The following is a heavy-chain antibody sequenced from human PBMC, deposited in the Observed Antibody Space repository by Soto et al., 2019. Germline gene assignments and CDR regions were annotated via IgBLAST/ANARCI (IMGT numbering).Heavy chain of an antibody. Sequence: TLSLTCTVSGGSVSSHYSTWIRQSPGKGLEWIGFIFYSGTTSYNPSLKSRVTISVDRSKQQFSLRLTSVTAADTAVYYCARISTYNSFDFWGPGTLVTVSS. J-gene: IGHJ4*02. V-gene: IGHV4-59*02. CDR3: ARISTYNSFDF. D-gene: IGHD1-1*01. CDR1: GGSVSSHY. CDR2: IFYSGTT.